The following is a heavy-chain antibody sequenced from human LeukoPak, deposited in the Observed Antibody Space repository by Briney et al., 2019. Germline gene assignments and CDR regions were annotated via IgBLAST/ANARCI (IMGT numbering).Heavy chain of an antibody. Sequence: PGGSLRLSCAASGFTFDDYAMHWVRQAPGKGLEWVSGISWNSGSMGYADSVKGRFTISRDNAKNSLYLQMNSLRAEDTALYYCAKDMSHYDILTGYYGYFDLWGRGTLVTVSS. D-gene: IGHD3-9*01. V-gene: IGHV3-9*01. CDR3: AKDMSHYDILTGYYGYFDL. CDR1: GFTFDDYA. CDR2: ISWNSGSM. J-gene: IGHJ2*01.